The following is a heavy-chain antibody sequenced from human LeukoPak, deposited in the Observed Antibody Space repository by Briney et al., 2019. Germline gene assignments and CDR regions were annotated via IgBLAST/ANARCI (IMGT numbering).Heavy chain of an antibody. D-gene: IGHD5-18*01. CDR2: IYWDDDK. J-gene: IGHJ4*02. CDR3: AHVDTAMVTPVFDY. Sequence: GPALVKPPHTLTPTSTSSRFPLSTHGVGVGWVRHPPRKALAWPALIYWDDDKRYSPSLKSRLTITKDTSKNQVVLTMTNMDPVDTATYYCAHVDTAMVTPVFDYWGQGTLVTVSS. CDR1: RFPLSTHGVG. V-gene: IGHV2-5*02.